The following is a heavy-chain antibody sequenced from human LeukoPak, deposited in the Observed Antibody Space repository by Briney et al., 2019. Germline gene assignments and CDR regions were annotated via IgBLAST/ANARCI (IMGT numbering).Heavy chain of an antibody. V-gene: IGHV4-39*01. CDR2: IYHSGST. CDR3: ARHVPHENGNKRGFEH. CDR1: GDSITSGDYC. J-gene: IGHJ4*02. Sequence: SETLSLTCTVSGDSITSGDYCWGWIRQPPGKGLEWIASIYHSGSTYYNPSLKSRVTISVDTSKNHFSLMLSSVSAADTAVYHCARHVPHENGNKRGFEHWGQGTLVTVSS. D-gene: IGHD2/OR15-2a*01.